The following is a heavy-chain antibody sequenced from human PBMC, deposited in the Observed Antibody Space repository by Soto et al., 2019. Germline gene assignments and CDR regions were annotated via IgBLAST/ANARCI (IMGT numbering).Heavy chain of an antibody. V-gene: IGHV4-39*01. CDR1: GGSISSSSYY. CDR2: IYYSGST. D-gene: IGHD6-13*01. J-gene: IGHJ4*02. Sequence: KASETLSLTCTVSGGSISSSSYYWGWIRQPPGKGLEWIGSIYYSGSTYYNPSLKSRVTISVDTSKNQFSLKLSSVTAADTAVYYCARQIAAASFDYWGQGTLVTVSS. CDR3: ARQIAAASFDY.